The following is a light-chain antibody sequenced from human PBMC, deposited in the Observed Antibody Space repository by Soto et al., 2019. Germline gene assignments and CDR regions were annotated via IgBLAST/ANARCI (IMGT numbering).Light chain of an antibody. CDR3: SSYAGSNNVV. CDR1: SGDVGEYNY. V-gene: IGLV2-8*01. CDR2: EVI. Sequence: QSALTQPPSASGSPGQSVTISCTGTSGDVGEYNYVSWYQQHPGKAPQLMIYEVIRRPSGVPDRFSGSKSGNTASLTVSGLQAEDEADYYCSSYAGSNNVVFGGGTKLTVL. J-gene: IGLJ2*01.